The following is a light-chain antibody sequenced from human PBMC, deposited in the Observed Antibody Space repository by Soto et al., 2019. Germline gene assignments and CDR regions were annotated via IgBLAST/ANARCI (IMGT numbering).Light chain of an antibody. CDR3: QQRHMWPIT. CDR2: DAY. Sequence: EVVLTQSPVTLSLSPGERATLSCRASQSFRGLLAWYQQKPGQAPRLLIYDAYNRATGIPPRFSCSGSGTDFTLTISSLEPEDSAVYYFQQRHMWPITFGQGTRLEIK. CDR1: QSFRGL. V-gene: IGKV3-11*01. J-gene: IGKJ5*01.